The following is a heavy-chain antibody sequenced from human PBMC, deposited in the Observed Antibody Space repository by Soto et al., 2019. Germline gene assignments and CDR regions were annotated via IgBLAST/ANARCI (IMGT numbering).Heavy chain of an antibody. CDR2: IRSKAHGGTT. V-gene: IGHV3-49*03. D-gene: IGHD1-26*01. CDR3: TREWELLSSTFDY. CDR1: GFTFGDYG. Sequence: GGSLRLSCTASGFTFGDYGLSWFRQAPWKGLEWLGFIRSKAHGGTTEYAASVKDRFTISRDDSKGIAYLQMNSLKTEDTAVYYCTREWELLSSTFDYWGQGTLVTVSS. J-gene: IGHJ4*02.